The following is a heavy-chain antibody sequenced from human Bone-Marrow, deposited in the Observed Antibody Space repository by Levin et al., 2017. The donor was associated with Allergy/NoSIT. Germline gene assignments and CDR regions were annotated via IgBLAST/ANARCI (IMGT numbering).Heavy chain of an antibody. D-gene: IGHD6-19*01. CDR1: GFTFSSYA. Sequence: QTGGSLRLSCAASGFTFSSYAMSWVRQAPGKGLEWVSSISGSGTITHYAESVKGRFTISRDISKNMLHLQMNSLRAEDTAISFWAKEGLAVAGYYFDAWGQGTLVTVSS. CDR2: ISGSGTIT. V-gene: IGHV3-23*01. J-gene: IGHJ4*02. CDR3: AKEGLAVAGYYFDA.